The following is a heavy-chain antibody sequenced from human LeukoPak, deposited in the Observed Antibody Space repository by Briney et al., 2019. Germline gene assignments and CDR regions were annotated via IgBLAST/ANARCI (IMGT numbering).Heavy chain of an antibody. CDR1: GYTFTSYG. CDR2: ISAYNGNT. CDR3: ASSTGYYDSSGYYGGDYYYYMDV. Sequence: GASVKVSCKASGYTFTSYGISWVRQAPGQGLEWMGWISAYNGNTNYAQKLQGRVTMTTDTSTSTAYLELRSLRSDDTAVYYCASSTGYYDSSGYYGGDYYYYMDVWGKGTTVTVSS. D-gene: IGHD3-22*01. V-gene: IGHV1-18*01. J-gene: IGHJ6*03.